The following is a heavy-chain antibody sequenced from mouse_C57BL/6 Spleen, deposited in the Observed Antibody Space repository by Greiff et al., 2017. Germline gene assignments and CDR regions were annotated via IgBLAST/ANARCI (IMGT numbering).Heavy chain of an antibody. J-gene: IGHJ4*01. CDR3: AYYGSSYMDY. CDR1: GYTFTSYG. V-gene: IGHV1-81*01. D-gene: IGHD1-1*01. Sequence: QVQLKESGAELARPGASVKLSCKASGYTFTSYGISWVKQRTGQGLEWIGEIYPRSGNTYYNEKFKGKATLTADKSSSTAYMELRSLTSEDSAVYFCAYYGSSYMDYWGQGTSVTVSS. CDR2: IYPRSGNT.